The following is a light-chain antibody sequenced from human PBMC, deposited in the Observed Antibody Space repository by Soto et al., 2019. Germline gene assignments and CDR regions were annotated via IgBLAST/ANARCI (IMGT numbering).Light chain of an antibody. Sequence: DILLTQSPSFLSASVGDRVTITCRASQGIASYLAWYQQKPGKAPKILMYAESTLQSGVPSRFSGSGSGTEFTLTISSLQPEDFATYSCQQLNTYPWTFGQGTKVEIK. CDR3: QQLNTYPWT. V-gene: IGKV1-9*01. CDR1: QGIASY. CDR2: AES. J-gene: IGKJ1*01.